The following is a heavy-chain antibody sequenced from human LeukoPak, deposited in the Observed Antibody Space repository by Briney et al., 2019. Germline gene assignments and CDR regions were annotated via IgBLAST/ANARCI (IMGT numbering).Heavy chain of an antibody. V-gene: IGHV1-2*02. CDR2: INPNSGGT. Sequence: ASVKVSCKASGGTFNNYAINWVRQAPGQGLEWMGWINPNSGGTNYGQKFQGRVTMTRDTSNSSAYMELSRLRSDDTAVYYCARGYSGSWYYFDYWGQGTLVTVSS. CDR1: GGTFNNYA. CDR3: ARGYSGSWYYFDY. J-gene: IGHJ4*02. D-gene: IGHD6-13*01.